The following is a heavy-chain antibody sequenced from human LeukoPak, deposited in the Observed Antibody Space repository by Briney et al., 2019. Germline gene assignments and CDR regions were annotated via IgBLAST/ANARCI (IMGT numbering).Heavy chain of an antibody. CDR2: ISRIGGST. CDR1: GFIFSTYA. D-gene: IGHD1-1*01. Sequence: QTGGSLRLSCATSGFIFSTYAMSWVRQAPGKGLEWVSGISRIGGSTHYADYVKGRFTISRDNSKNILYKQMNSLRAEDTALYYCAKDFVGTGNFRGGDYWGQGTLVTVSS. CDR3: AKDFVGTGNFRGGDY. V-gene: IGHV3-23*01. J-gene: IGHJ4*02.